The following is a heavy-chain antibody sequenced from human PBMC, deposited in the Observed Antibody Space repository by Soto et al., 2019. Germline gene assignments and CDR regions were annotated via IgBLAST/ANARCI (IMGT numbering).Heavy chain of an antibody. J-gene: IGHJ5*02. CDR1: GGTFSSYA. D-gene: IGHD1-26*01. CDR3: EKYVEGGSHRGGWSDP. Sequence: QVQLVQSGAEVKKPGSSVKVSCKASGGTFSSYAISWVRQAPGQGLEWMGGIIPIFGTANYAQKFQGRVTITADESTRKAYMGRSGRGPGERAVYICEKYVEGGSHRGGWSDPWGEEPL. CDR2: IIPIFGTA. V-gene: IGHV1-69*01.